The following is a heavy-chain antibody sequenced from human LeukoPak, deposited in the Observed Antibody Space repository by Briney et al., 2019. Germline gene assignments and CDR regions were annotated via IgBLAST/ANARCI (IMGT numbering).Heavy chain of an antibody. CDR3: AAGIVGATTGLV. J-gene: IGHJ6*02. CDR1: GGSISSYY. V-gene: IGHV4-4*07. CDR2: IYTSGST. Sequence: SETLSLTCTVSGGSISSYYWSWIRQPAGEGLEWIGRIYTSGSTNYNPSLKSRVTMSVDTSKNQFSLKLSSVTAADTAVYYCAAGIVGATTGLVWGQGTTVTVSS. D-gene: IGHD1-26*01.